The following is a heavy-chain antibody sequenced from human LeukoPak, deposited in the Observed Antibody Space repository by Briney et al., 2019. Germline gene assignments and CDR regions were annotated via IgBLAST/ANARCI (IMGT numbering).Heavy chain of an antibody. CDR2: ISSNGGST. Sequence: PGGSLRLSCAASGFTFSSYGMHWVRQAPGKGLEYVSAISSNGGSTYYANSVKGRFTISRDNSKNTLYLQMGSLRAEDMAVYYCARGPDSYGHFDYWGQGTLVTVSS. V-gene: IGHV3-64*01. CDR3: ARGPDSYGHFDY. D-gene: IGHD5-18*01. CDR1: GFTFSSYG. J-gene: IGHJ4*02.